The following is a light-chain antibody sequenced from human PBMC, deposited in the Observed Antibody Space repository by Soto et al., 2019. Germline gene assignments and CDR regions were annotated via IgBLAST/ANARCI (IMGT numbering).Light chain of an antibody. Sequence: IQMTQSPSTLSASVGDKVTITCRASESISNWLAWYQQKPGKGPDLLIYQASTLERGVPSRFSGSGSGTEFILTIASLQPEDFATYFCQQYNIYPRTFGQGTKVEVK. CDR2: QAS. V-gene: IGKV1-5*03. CDR1: ESISNW. CDR3: QQYNIYPRT. J-gene: IGKJ1*01.